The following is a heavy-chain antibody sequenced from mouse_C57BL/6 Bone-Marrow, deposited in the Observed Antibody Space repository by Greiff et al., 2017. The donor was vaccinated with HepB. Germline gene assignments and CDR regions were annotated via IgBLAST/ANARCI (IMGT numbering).Heavy chain of an antibody. D-gene: IGHD1-1*01. Sequence: VQLQQSGPELVKPGASVKISCKASGYSFTDYNMNWVKKSNGKSLEWIGVINPNYGTTSYNQKFKGKSTLTVDQSSRTAYMQLNSLTSEDSAVYYCATYYYVSSYVGDLFDYWGHGTTLTVSS. V-gene: IGHV1-39*01. CDR2: INPNYGTT. CDR3: ATYYYVSSYVGDLFDY. J-gene: IGHJ2*01. CDR1: GYSFTDYN.